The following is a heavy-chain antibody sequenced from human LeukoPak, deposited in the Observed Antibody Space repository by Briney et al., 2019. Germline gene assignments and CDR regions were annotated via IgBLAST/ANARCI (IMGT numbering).Heavy chain of an antibody. CDR1: GFTFSSYA. J-gene: IGHJ6*02. CDR2: ISYDGSNK. D-gene: IGHD5-18*01. CDR3: ARGTDTAMVTGAFYYCYYGIDV. V-gene: IGHV3-30-3*01. Sequence: GGSLRLACAASGFTFSSYAMHWVRQAPGKGLEWEAVISYDGSNKYYADSVKGRFTISRDNSKGTLYLQMDSLRGEDTAVYYCARGTDTAMVTGAFYYCYYGIDVWGQGTTVTVSS.